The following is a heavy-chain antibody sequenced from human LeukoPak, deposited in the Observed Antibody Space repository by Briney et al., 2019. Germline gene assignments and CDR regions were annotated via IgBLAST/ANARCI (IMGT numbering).Heavy chain of an antibody. CDR1: GGSISSGGYY. Sequence: SETLSLTCTVSGGSISSGGYYWNWIRQHPGKGLEWIGYIYYSGSTYYNPSLKSRVTISVDTSKNQFSLKLSSVTAADTAVYYCARVVVGSGSYYRGAGSYYFDYWGQGTLVTVSS. V-gene: IGHV4-31*03. CDR2: IYYSGST. D-gene: IGHD3-10*01. J-gene: IGHJ4*02. CDR3: ARVVVGSGSYYRGAGSYYFDY.